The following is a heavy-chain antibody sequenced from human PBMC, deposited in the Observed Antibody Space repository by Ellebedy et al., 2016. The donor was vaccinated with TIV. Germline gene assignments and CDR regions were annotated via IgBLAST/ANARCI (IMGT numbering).Heavy chain of an antibody. CDR1: GGSISSSSYY. V-gene: IGHV4-39*01. CDR2: IYYSGRT. Sequence: SETLSLTXTVSGGSISSSSYYWGWIRQPPGKGLEWIGSIYYSGRTYYNPPLKSRVIISVDTSKNQFSLRLSSVTAADTAVYYCARLAYSSSSRDYYYGMDVWGQGTTVTVSS. J-gene: IGHJ6*02. CDR3: ARLAYSSSSRDYYYGMDV. D-gene: IGHD6-6*01.